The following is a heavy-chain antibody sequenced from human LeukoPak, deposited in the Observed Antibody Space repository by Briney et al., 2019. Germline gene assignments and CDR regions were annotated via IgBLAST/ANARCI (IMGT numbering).Heavy chain of an antibody. D-gene: IGHD2-2*01. Sequence: GGSLRLSCAASGFTFSSYSMNWVRQAPGKGLEWVSSISSSSSYIYYADSVKGRFTISRDNAKNSLSLQMNSLRAEDTAVYYCARYCSSTSCSSHYYYYMDVWGKGTTVTVSS. CDR2: ISSSSSYI. V-gene: IGHV3-21*01. J-gene: IGHJ6*03. CDR1: GFTFSSYS. CDR3: ARYCSSTSCSSHYYYYMDV.